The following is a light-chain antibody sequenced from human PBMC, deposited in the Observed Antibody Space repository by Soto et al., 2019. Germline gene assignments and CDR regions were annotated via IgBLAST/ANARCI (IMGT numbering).Light chain of an antibody. V-gene: IGKV3-15*01. Sequence: EIVMTQSPVTLSVSPGERATLSCRASQRVSSNVAWYRQKPGQAPRLLIYGASTRATGIPARFSGSGSGTDFTLTISRLEPEDFAVDYCQQYGSSGTFGQGTQVDIK. CDR3: QQYGSSGT. CDR2: GAS. J-gene: IGKJ1*01. CDR1: QRVSSN.